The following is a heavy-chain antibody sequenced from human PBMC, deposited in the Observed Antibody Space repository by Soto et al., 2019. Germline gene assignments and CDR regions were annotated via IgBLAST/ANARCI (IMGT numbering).Heavy chain of an antibody. CDR1: GGSISSSSYY. J-gene: IGHJ4*02. Sequence: SETLSLTCTVSGGSISSSSYYWGWIRQPPGKGLEWIGSIYYSGSTYYNPSLKSRVTISVDTSKNQFSLKLSSVTAADTAVYYCARLYYDILTGYLYYFDYWGQGTLVTVS. V-gene: IGHV4-39*01. CDR3: ARLYYDILTGYLYYFDY. D-gene: IGHD3-9*01. CDR2: IYYSGST.